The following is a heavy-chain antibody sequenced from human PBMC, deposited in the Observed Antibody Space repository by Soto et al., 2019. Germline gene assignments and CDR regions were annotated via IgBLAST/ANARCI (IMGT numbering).Heavy chain of an antibody. CDR3: GGGLKACHDDFDI. J-gene: IGHJ3*02. CDR2: IYSDGSI. Sequence: GGSLRLSCAPSEFTFSNNYMNWVRQAPGKGLEWVSIIYSDGSIFYADDVTGRVTISRGNSRNTLYLQMDSLSAEDTSVYYCGGGLKACHDDFDIWGPGTMVTV. V-gene: IGHV3-53*01. CDR1: EFTFSNNY.